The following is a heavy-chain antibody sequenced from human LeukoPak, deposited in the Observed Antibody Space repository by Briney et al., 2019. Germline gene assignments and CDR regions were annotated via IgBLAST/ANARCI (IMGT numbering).Heavy chain of an antibody. J-gene: IGHJ4*02. V-gene: IGHV3-48*03. CDR1: GFTFSSHE. D-gene: IGHD3-10*01. CDR2: ITTSGSKT. CDR3: GRYLNY. Sequence: AGRSLRLSCAASGFTFSSHEMNWVRQAPGKGLEWISHITTSGSKTYYADSVKGRFTISRDNAKSSLYLQMNSLRAGDTAVYYCGRYLNYWGQGTLVTVSS.